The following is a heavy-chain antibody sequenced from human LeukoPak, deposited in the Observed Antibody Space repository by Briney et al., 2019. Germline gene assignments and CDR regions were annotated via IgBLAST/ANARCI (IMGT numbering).Heavy chain of an antibody. V-gene: IGHV1-18*01. J-gene: IGHJ4*02. CDR3: ARDAPGRNYGDYRELDY. Sequence: ASVKVSCKASGYTFTSYGISWVRQAPGQGLEWMGWISAHNGNTKNAQKTQGRVTMTTDTSTSTAYMELRSLGSDDTAVYYCARDAPGRNYGDYRELDYWGQGTLVTVSS. D-gene: IGHD4-17*01. CDR1: GYTFTSYG. CDR2: ISAHNGNT.